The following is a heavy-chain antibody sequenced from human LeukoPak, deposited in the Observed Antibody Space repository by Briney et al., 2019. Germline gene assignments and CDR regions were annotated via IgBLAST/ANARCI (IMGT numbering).Heavy chain of an antibody. CDR3: ARQGFWRGYFVFDY. CDR1: GDSISSYY. V-gene: IGHV4-59*08. J-gene: IGHJ4*02. Sequence: PSETLSLTCAVSGDSISSYYWSWIPQPPGKGLEWIGFIYYSGSTNYNPSLQSRVTISIDTSKNQFSLKLSSVTAADTAVYYCARQGFWRGYFVFDYWGQGTLVTVSS. CDR2: IYYSGST. D-gene: IGHD3-3*01.